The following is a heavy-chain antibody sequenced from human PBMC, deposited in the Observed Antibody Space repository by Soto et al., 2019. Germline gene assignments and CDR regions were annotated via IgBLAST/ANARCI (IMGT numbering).Heavy chain of an antibody. CDR1: GGTFRTSA. D-gene: IGHD3-3*02. V-gene: IGHV1-69*12. Sequence: QVQLVQSGAEVKKPGSSVKVSCKTSGGTFRTSAISWVRQAPGQGLEWMGGIMPVFPTPDYAQKFQGRVTITAGESTGTAYMGLSSLRSEDTAVYYCERDKDRQQLGGNYYYIMDVWGQGTTVTVSS. CDR2: IMPVFPTP. J-gene: IGHJ6*01. CDR3: ERDKDRQQLGGNYYYIMDV.